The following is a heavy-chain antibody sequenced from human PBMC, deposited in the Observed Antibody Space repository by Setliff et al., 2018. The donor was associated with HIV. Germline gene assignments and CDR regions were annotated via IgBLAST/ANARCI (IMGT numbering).Heavy chain of an antibody. V-gene: IGHV1-69*10. CDR1: GGTSSTHA. Sequence: SVKVSCKASGGTSSTHAMNWVRQAPGQGLEWMGQIISILGITNYAQKFQGRVTFTADESTSTMYMELSSLASDDTAIYYCAGPRGDEAFDIWGQGTMVTVSS. J-gene: IGHJ3*02. CDR2: IISILGIT. CDR3: AGPRGDEAFDI.